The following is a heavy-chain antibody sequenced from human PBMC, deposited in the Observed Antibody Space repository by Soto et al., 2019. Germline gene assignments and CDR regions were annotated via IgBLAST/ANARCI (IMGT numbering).Heavy chain of an antibody. CDR1: GYSFSDFG. V-gene: IGHV1-18*04. Sequence: QVHLVQSGGELKKPGASVKVSCKASGYSFSDFGITWVRQAPGQGLEWMGWISGKNGNTNYAQKVRGRGTLTAETSTSTAFMGMRALTSDDTGIYYWPRSDYYEDTGTFENWGQGTPVTVSS. D-gene: IGHD4-17*01. J-gene: IGHJ4*02. CDR2: ISGKNGNT. CDR3: PRSDYYEDTGTFEN.